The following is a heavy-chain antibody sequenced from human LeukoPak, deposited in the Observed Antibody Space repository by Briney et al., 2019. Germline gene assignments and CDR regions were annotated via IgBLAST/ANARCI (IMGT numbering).Heavy chain of an antibody. J-gene: IGHJ4*02. CDR2: ISSSGSTI. D-gene: IGHD4-17*01. CDR3: ARDLGDYALFDY. CDR1: GFTFSDYY. V-gene: IGHV3-11*04. Sequence: GGSLRLSCAASGFTFSDYYMSWIRQAPGKGLEWVPYISSSGSTIYYADSVKGRFTISRDNAKNSLYLQMNSLRAEGTAVYYCARDLGDYALFDYWGQGTLVTVSS.